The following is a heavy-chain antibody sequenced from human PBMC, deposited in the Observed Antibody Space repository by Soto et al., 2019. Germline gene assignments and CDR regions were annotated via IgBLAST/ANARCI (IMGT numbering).Heavy chain of an antibody. CDR1: GVSSTSFY. CDR3: ARGWGSKWYYFDS. Sequence: LSLTCTVSGVSSTSFYWSWIRQSPGKGLEWIGYIFDNGDVKYNPSLMSRLTMSIDMSKNEFSLRLKSVTAADTAMYYCARGWGSKWYYFDSWGEGTLVTVSS. CDR2: IFDNGDV. V-gene: IGHV4-59*01. J-gene: IGHJ4*02. D-gene: IGHD3-16*01.